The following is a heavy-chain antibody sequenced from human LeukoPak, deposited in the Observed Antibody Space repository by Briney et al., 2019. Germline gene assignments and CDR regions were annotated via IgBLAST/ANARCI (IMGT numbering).Heavy chain of an antibody. CDR1: GGSFSGYY. V-gene: IGHV4-34*01. CDR3: ARLPLHYYGSGSYSRRTYYYYYYGMDV. CDR2: INHSGST. J-gene: IGHJ6*02. D-gene: IGHD3-10*01. Sequence: SETLSPTCAVYGGSFSGYYWSWIRQPPGKGLEWIGEINHSGSTNYNPSLKSRVTISVDTSKNQFSLKLSSVTAADTAVYYCARLPLHYYGSGSYSRRTYYYYYYGMDVWGQGTTVTVSS.